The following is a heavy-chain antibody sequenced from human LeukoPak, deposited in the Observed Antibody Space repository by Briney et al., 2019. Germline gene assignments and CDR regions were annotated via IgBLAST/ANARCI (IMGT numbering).Heavy chain of an antibody. J-gene: IGHJ6*02. Sequence: SETLSLSCTVSGDSISTYYWSWIRQPPGKGLEWIGYIYYSGSTNYNPSLKSRVTISVDTSKNQFSLKLSSVTAADTAVYYCARQKYYYYGMDVWGQGTTVTVSS. CDR1: GDSISTYY. CDR3: ARQKYYYYGMDV. V-gene: IGHV4-59*08. CDR2: IYYSGST.